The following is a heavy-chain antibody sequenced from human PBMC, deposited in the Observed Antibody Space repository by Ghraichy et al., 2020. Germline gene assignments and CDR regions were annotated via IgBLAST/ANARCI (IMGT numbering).Heavy chain of an antibody. CDR3: VRARDLYYDSSGYSFDS. J-gene: IGHJ4*02. D-gene: IGHD3-22*01. V-gene: IGHV3-74*01. CDR1: GFTFSSYW. CDR2: IKTDGSST. Sequence: GSQRLSCAASGFTFSSYWMHWVRQAPGKGPVWVSRIKTDGSSTSYADSVKGRFTISRDNAKNTLYLQMNSLRAEDTAVFYCVRARDLYYDSSGYSFDSWGQGILVTVSS.